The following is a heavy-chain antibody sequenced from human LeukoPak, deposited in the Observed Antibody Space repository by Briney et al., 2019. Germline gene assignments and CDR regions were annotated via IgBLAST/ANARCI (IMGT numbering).Heavy chain of an antibody. J-gene: IGHJ4*02. Sequence: GGSLRLSCAASGFTFSSYAMHWVRQAPGKGLEWVAVISYDGSNKYYADSVKGRFTISGDNSKNTLYLQMNSLRAEDTAVYYCAREGQGSEEWLLGYFDYWGQGTLVTVSS. CDR3: AREGQGSEEWLLGYFDY. CDR1: GFTFSSYA. V-gene: IGHV3-30-3*01. D-gene: IGHD3-3*01. CDR2: ISYDGSNK.